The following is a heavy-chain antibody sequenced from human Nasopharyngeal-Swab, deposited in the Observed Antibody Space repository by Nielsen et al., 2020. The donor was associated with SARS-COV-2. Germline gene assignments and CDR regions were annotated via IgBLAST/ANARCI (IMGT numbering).Heavy chain of an antibody. D-gene: IGHD6-13*01. CDR1: GFTFSSYG. V-gene: IGHV3-33*01. CDR3: ARDLVRRDYYYYGMDV. Sequence: GGSLRLSCAASGFTFSSYGMHWVRQAPGKGLEWVAVIWYDGSNNYYADSVKGRFTISRDNSKNTLYLQMNSLRAEDTAVYYCARDLVRRDYYYYGMDVWGQGTTVTVSS. J-gene: IGHJ6*02. CDR2: IWYDGSNN.